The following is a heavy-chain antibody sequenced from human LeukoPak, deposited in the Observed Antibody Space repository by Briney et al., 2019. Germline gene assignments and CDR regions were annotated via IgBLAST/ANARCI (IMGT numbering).Heavy chain of an antibody. Sequence: SETLSLTCAVYGGSFSGYYWSWIRQPPGKGLEWIGEINHSGSTNYNPSLKSRVTISVDTSKNQFSLKLNSVTAADTAVYYCARGIPGNYAGFDYWGQGTLVTVSS. D-gene: IGHD4-4*01. V-gene: IGHV4-34*01. CDR2: INHSGST. CDR3: ARGIPGNYAGFDY. CDR1: GGSFSGYY. J-gene: IGHJ4*02.